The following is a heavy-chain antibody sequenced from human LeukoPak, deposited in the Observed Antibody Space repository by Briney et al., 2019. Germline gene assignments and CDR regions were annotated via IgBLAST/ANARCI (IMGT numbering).Heavy chain of an antibody. CDR1: GYSFTSYW. CDR2: IYPGDSDT. V-gene: IGHV5-51*01. CDR3: ARLGGQLVSTKHFDY. Sequence: GESLKISCKGSGYSFTSYWIGWVRQMPGKGLEWMGIIYPGDSDTRYSPSFQGQVTISADKSISTAYLQWSSLKASDTAMYYCARLGGQLVSTKHFDYWGQGTLVTVSS. J-gene: IGHJ4*02. D-gene: IGHD6-6*01.